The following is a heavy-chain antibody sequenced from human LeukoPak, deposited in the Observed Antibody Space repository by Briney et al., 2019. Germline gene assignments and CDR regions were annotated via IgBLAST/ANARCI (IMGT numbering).Heavy chain of an antibody. Sequence: GGSLRLSCAASGFTFSSYGMHWVRQAPGKGLEWVAFIRYDGSNKYYADSVKGRFTISRDNSKNTLYLQMNSLRAEDTAVYYCAKENRYNWNPYYFDYWGQGTLVTVSS. CDR1: GFTFSSYG. CDR2: IRYDGSNK. CDR3: AKENRYNWNPYYFDY. V-gene: IGHV3-30*02. D-gene: IGHD1-20*01. J-gene: IGHJ4*02.